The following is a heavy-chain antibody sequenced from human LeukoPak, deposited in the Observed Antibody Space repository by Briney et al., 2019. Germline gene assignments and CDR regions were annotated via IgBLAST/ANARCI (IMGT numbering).Heavy chain of an antibody. CDR1: GGTFSSYA. CDR3: ARDWPTTIVDY. CDR2: INIYSVHT. V-gene: IGHV1-18*01. D-gene: IGHD1-1*01. Sequence: GSSVKVSCKASGGTFSSYAISRVRQAPGQGLEWIGWINIYSVHTKYTQNLQGRVNMTTDTSTSTAYMELRSLTSDDTAVYYCARDWPTTIVDYWGQGTLVTVSS. J-gene: IGHJ4*02.